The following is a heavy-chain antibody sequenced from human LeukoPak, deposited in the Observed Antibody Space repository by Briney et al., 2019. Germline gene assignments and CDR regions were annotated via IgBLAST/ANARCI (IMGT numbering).Heavy chain of an antibody. V-gene: IGHV1-18*04. J-gene: IGHJ4*02. CDR3: ARDEGSYGDY. D-gene: IGHD1-26*01. CDR2: ISAYNGNT. Sequence: GASVKVSCKASGYTFTGYYMHWVRQAPGQGLEWMGWISAYNGNTNYAQKLQGRVTMTTDTSTSTAYMELRSLRSDDTAVYYCARDEGSYGDYWGQGTLVTVSS. CDR1: GYTFTGYY.